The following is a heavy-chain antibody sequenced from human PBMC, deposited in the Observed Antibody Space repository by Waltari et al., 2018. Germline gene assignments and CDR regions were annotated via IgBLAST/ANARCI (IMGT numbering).Heavy chain of an antibody. CDR3: ARAKEQWLVPDY. CDR2: IYTSGST. D-gene: IGHD6-19*01. V-gene: IGHV4-61*02. Sequence: QVQLQESGPGLVKPSQTLSLTCTVSGGSISSGSYYWSWIRQPAGKGLEWIGRIYTSGSTNYNPSLKRRVTISVDTSKNQFSLKLSSVTAADTAVYYCARAKEQWLVPDYWGQGTLVTVSS. CDR1: GGSISSGSYY. J-gene: IGHJ4*02.